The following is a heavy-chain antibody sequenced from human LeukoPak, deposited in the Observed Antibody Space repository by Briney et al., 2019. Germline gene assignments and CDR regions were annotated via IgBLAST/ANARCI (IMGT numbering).Heavy chain of an antibody. Sequence: SETLSLTCAVYGGSFSGYYWSWIRQPPGKGLEWIGEINHSGSTNYNPSLKSRVTISVDTSKNQFSLKLSSVTAADTAMYYCARAYGNYPVGYDYWGQGTLVTVSS. CDR2: INHSGST. J-gene: IGHJ4*02. V-gene: IGHV4-34*01. CDR3: ARAYGNYPVGYDY. CDR1: GGSFSGYY. D-gene: IGHD4-11*01.